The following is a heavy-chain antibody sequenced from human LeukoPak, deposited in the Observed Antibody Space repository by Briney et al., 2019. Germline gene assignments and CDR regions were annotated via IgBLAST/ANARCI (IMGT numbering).Heavy chain of an antibody. Sequence: EASVKVSCKASGYTFTGYYMHWVRQAPGQGLEWMGWINPNSGGTNYAQKFQGRVTMTRGTSISTAYMELSRLRSDDTAVYYCAREGYYGDPRGIYYYYYMDVWGKGTTVTISS. J-gene: IGHJ6*03. CDR2: INPNSGGT. D-gene: IGHD4-17*01. V-gene: IGHV1-2*02. CDR1: GYTFTGYY. CDR3: AREGYYGDPRGIYYYYYMDV.